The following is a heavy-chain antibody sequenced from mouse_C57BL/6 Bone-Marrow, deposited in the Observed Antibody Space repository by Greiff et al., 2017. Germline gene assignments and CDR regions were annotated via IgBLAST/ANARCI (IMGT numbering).Heavy chain of an antibody. CDR1: GYTFTDYY. CDR2: INPYNGGT. CDR3: ARWDDYGEEKTYYFDY. Sequence: VQLQQSGPVLVKPGASVKMSCKASGYTFTDYYMNWVKQSHGKSLEWIGVINPYNGGTSYNQKFKGKATLTVDKSSSTAYMELNSLTSEDSAVYYCARWDDYGEEKTYYFDYWGQGTTLTVSS. V-gene: IGHV1-19*01. J-gene: IGHJ2*01. D-gene: IGHD2-4*01.